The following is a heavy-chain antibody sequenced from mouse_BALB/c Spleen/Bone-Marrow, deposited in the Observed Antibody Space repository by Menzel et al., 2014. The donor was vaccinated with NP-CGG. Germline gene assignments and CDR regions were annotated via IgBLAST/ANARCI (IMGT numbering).Heavy chain of an antibody. CDR3: TRWGTTVVAYYAMDY. CDR1: GYTFTSYW. D-gene: IGHD1-1*01. CDR2: IDPSDSYT. J-gene: IGHJ4*01. Sequence: VQLQQSGAELVKPGASVKMSCKASGYTFTSYWMHWVKQRPGQGLEWIGVIDPSDSYTSYNQKFKGEATLTVDTSSSTAYMQLSSLTSEDSAVYYCTRWGTTVVAYYAMDYWGQGTSVTVSS. V-gene: IGHV1S127*01.